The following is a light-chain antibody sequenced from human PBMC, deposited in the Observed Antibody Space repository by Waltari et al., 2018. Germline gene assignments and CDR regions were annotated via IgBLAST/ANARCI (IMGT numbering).Light chain of an antibody. CDR3: QQYGSSPET. CDR2: GAS. J-gene: IGKJ1*01. Sequence: IVLTQSPGTLSLSPGERATLSCRASQSVSNSFLAWYQQKPGQAPRLLIYGASSRATGIPGRFSGSGSGTDFTLTISRLEPEDFTVYYCQQYGSSPETFGQGTKVEIK. CDR1: QSVSNSF. V-gene: IGKV3-20*01.